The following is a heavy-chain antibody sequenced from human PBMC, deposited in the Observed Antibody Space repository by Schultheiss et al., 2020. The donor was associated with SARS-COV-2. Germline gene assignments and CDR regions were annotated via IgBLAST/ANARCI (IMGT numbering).Heavy chain of an antibody. CDR2: IYYSGNT. D-gene: IGHD4-17*01. J-gene: IGHJ4*02. V-gene: IGHV4-39*07. CDR3: ARVDGPPDY. CDR1: GGSISSSSYY. Sequence: SQTLSLTCTVSGGSISSSSYYWGWIRQPPGKGLEWIGSIYYSGNTNYNPPLKSRVTISVDKSKNQFSLKLSSVTAADTAVYYCARVDGPPDYWGQGTLVTVSS.